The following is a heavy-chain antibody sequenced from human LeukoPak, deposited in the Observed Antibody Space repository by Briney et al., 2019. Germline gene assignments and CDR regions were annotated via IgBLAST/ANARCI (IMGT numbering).Heavy chain of an antibody. CDR2: ISYDGSNK. V-gene: IGHV3-30-3*01. CDR3: ARDIEPYSNPLMRGDGMDV. Sequence: GGSLRLSCAASGFTFSSYAMHWVRQAPGKGLEWVAVISYDGSNKYYADSVEDRFTISRDNSKNTLYLQMNSLRAEDTAVYYCARDIEPYSNPLMRGDGMDVWGQGTTVTVSS. J-gene: IGHJ6*02. CDR1: GFTFSSYA. D-gene: IGHD4-11*01.